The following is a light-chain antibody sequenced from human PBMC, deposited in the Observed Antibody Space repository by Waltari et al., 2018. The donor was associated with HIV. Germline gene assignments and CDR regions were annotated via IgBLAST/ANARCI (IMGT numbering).Light chain of an antibody. CDR3: QQRSNWPPYT. Sequence: ESPATLSLSPGERATLSCRASQSVSSYLAWYQQKPGQAPRLLIYDASNRATGIPARFSGSGSGTDFTLTISSLEPEDFAVYYCQQRSNWPPYTFGQGTKLEIK. J-gene: IGKJ2*01. V-gene: IGKV3-11*01. CDR1: QSVSSY. CDR2: DAS.